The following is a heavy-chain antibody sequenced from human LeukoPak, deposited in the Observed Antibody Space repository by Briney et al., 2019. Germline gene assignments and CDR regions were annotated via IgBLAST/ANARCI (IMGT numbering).Heavy chain of an antibody. CDR1: GFTFSIYN. CDR2: ISNSGSSI. V-gene: IGHV3-48*01. Sequence: GGSLRLSCAASGFTFSIYNMNWVRQAPGKGLEWVSYISNSGSSIYYAGSVGGRFTVSRDNAKTSLYLQMNSLRAEDTAVYYCVREGGSGSYSEYWGQGTLVTVSS. J-gene: IGHJ4*02. D-gene: IGHD3-10*01. CDR3: VREGGSGSYSEY.